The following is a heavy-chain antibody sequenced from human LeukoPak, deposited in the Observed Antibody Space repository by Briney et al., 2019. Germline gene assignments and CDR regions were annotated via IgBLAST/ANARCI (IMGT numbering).Heavy chain of an antibody. V-gene: IGHV3-23*01. CDR1: GFTFSSYA. D-gene: IGHD4-17*01. CDR3: AKVPHDYGEKYYFDY. CDR2: ISGSGGST. Sequence: GGSLRLSCAASGFTFSSYAMSWVRQAPRKGLEWVSGISGSGGSTYYADSVKGRFTISRDNSKNTVYLQTNSLRAEDTAVYYCAKVPHDYGEKYYFDYWGQGTLVTVSS. J-gene: IGHJ4*02.